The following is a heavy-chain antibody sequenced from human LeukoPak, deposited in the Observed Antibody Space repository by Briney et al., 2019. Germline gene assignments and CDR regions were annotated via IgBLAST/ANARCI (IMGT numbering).Heavy chain of an antibody. Sequence: GGSLRLSCEASGLTFSSYEMNWVRQAPEKGLEWVSHINTGGSTIYYADSVKGRFTISRDNAKNSLYLQMNSLRAEDTAVYYCASGRFLSFDYWGQGALVTVSS. V-gene: IGHV3-48*03. J-gene: IGHJ4*02. CDR2: INTGGSTI. CDR3: ASGRFLSFDY. CDR1: GLTFSSYE. D-gene: IGHD3-3*01.